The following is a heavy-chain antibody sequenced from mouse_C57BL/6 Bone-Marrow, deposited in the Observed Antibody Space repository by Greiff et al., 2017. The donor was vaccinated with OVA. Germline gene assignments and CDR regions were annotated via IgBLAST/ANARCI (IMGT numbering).Heavy chain of an antibody. D-gene: IGHD1-1*01. Sequence: EVKLMESEGGLVQPGSSMKLSCTASGFTFSDYYMAWVRQVPEKGLEWVANINYDGSSTYYLDSLKSRFTISRDNEKNMLYLQMSSLKSEDTATYYCARAGGYYYGSSYWYFDVWGTGTTVTVSS. CDR1: GFTFSDYY. CDR2: INYDGSST. CDR3: ARAGGYYYGSSYWYFDV. J-gene: IGHJ1*03. V-gene: IGHV5-16*01.